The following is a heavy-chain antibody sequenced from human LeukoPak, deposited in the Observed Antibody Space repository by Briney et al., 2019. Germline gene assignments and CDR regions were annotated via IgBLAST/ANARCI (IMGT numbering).Heavy chain of an antibody. V-gene: IGHV4-61*08. CDR1: GGSISSGGYS. J-gene: IGHJ3*02. CDR2: IYYSGST. Sequence: SQTLSLTCAVSGGSISSGGYSWSWIRQPPGKGLEWIGYIYYSGSTNYNPSLKSRVTISVDTSKNQFSLKLSSVTAADTAVYYCARHRIAAAGDAFDIWGQGTMVTVSS. CDR3: ARHRIAAAGDAFDI. D-gene: IGHD6-13*01.